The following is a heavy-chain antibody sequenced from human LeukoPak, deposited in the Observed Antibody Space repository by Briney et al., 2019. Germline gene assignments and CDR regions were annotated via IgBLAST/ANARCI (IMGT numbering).Heavy chain of an antibody. J-gene: IGHJ5*02. Sequence: APVTVSCTGSLYTFTTYGITWVRQAPGQGLEWIGGISAYSRNTKYAQKLQGRVTMTTDTSTSTAYMELRSLRSDDTPVYYCARVRLVVVPAANWFDHWGQGTLVTVSS. CDR3: ARVRLVVVPAANWFDH. V-gene: IGHV1-18*01. CDR2: ISAYSRNT. D-gene: IGHD2-2*01. CDR1: LYTFTTYG.